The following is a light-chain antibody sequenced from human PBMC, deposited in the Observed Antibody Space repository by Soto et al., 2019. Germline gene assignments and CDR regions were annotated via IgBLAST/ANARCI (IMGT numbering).Light chain of an antibody. CDR2: GAS. CDR1: QSVSSN. CDR3: QHQFSWTPT. V-gene: IGKV3D-15*01. J-gene: IGKJ1*01. Sequence: EIVMTQSPAPLSVSPGERATLSCRASQSVSSNLAWYKQKPGQAPRLLIYGASTRATGIPARLRGSRCGNDFTLAISSIQPEEGAVDYCQHQFSWTPTFGQGTKVDIK.